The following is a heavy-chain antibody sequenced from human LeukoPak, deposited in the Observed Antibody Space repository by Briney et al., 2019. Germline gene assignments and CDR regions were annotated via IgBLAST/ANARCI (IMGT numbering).Heavy chain of an antibody. D-gene: IGHD3-3*01. Sequence: GGSLKLSCEASGFTFSSYWMSWVRQAPGEGLEWVANIKQDGSEKYYVDSVKGRFTISRDNAKNSLYLQMNSLRAEDTAVYYCARDLSHYDFWSGYYSWGQGTLVTVSS. CDR3: ARDLSHYDFWSGYYS. CDR2: IKQDGSEK. J-gene: IGHJ4*02. V-gene: IGHV3-7*01. CDR1: GFTFSSYW.